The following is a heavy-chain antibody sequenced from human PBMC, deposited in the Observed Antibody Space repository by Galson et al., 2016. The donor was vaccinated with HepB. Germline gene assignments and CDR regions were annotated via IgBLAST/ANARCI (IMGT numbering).Heavy chain of an antibody. J-gene: IGHJ4*02. V-gene: IGHV3-33*01. D-gene: IGHD1-14*01. CDR1: GFTFSSYG. Sequence: SLRLSCAASGFTFSSYGMHWVRQAPGKGLEWVAVVWSDANTKLYADSVKGRFSISRDNSRNTLYLEVNSLRVEDTAIYYCASDITVLLDYWGQGTLVTVSS. CDR2: VWSDANTK. CDR3: ASDITVLLDY.